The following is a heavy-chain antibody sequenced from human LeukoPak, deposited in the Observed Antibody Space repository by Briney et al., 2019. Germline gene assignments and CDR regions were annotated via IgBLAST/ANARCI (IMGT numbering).Heavy chain of an antibody. V-gene: IGHV1-46*01. CDR3: ARLETLGLSIGDD. Sequence: ASVKVSCKASGYTFTSYYMHWVRQAPGQGLEWMGIINPSGGSTNHAQKFQGRVTMTRDTSTSTVYMELSSLRSEDTAVYYCARLETLGLSIGDDWGQGTLVTVSS. CDR2: INPSGGST. CDR1: GYTFTSYY. J-gene: IGHJ4*02. D-gene: IGHD6-6*01.